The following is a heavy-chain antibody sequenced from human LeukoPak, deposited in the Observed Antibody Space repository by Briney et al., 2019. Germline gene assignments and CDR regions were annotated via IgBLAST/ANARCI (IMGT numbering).Heavy chain of an antibody. CDR2: ISGSDGHT. CDR1: GFTLSDYA. Sequence: GSLRLSCAASGFTLSDYAMNWVRQAPGEGLEWLSAISGSDGHTFYADSVKGRFTLSRDNSKNTLYLQMNNLRADDTAIYYCAKVPWVGTITWGQGTLVIVSS. J-gene: IGHJ4*02. CDR3: AKVPWVGTIT. V-gene: IGHV3-23*01. D-gene: IGHD1-26*01.